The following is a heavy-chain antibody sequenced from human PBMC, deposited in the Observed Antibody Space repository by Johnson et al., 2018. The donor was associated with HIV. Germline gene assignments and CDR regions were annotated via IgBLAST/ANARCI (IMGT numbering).Heavy chain of an antibody. CDR3: ARLPSGYSRDAFDI. J-gene: IGHJ3*02. Sequence: QVQLVESGGGVVQPGRSLRLSCVASGFTFSSYAMHWVRQAPGKGLEWGTVISYDGNNKYYADSVKGRFTISRDNSKNTLYLQMNSLRPEDTAVYYCARLPSGYSRDAFDIWGQGTMVTVSS. CDR2: ISYDGNNK. V-gene: IGHV3-30-3*01. CDR1: GFTFSSYA. D-gene: IGHD5-18*01.